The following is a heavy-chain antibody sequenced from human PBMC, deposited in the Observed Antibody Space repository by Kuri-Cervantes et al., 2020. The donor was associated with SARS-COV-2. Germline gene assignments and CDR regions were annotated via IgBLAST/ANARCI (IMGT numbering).Heavy chain of an antibody. CDR1: GVTFSRYT. CDR2: IRYDGSNK. V-gene: IGHV3-30*02. CDR3: AKMGIGSSTSCYTEPCKGRDAFDI. J-gene: IGHJ3*02. D-gene: IGHD2-2*02. Sequence: GESLKISCPASGVTFSRYTMHWVRQAPGKGLEWVAFIRYDGSNKYYADSVKGRFTIPRDNSKNTLYLQMNSLRAEDTAVYYCAKMGIGSSTSCYTEPCKGRDAFDIWGQGTMVTVSS.